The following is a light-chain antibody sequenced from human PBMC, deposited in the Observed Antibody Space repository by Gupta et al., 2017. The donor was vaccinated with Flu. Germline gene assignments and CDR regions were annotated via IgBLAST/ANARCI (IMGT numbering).Light chain of an antibody. V-gene: IGKV2D-29*01. Sequence: VTPGKPASISCKSSQSHLHTDGKTYLYWYLQKPGQPPQLLIYEGSNRGSGVPDRFSGSGSGTDFTLKISRVEAEDVAVYYCRQRIHLPITFGGGTKVEIK. CDR2: EGS. CDR3: RQRIHLPIT. CDR1: QSHLHTDGKTY. J-gene: IGKJ4*01.